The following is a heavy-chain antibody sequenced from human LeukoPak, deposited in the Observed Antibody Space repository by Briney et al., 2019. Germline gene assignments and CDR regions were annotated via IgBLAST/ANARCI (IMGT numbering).Heavy chain of an antibody. D-gene: IGHD3-9*01. CDR1: GFTFSSYG. CDR3: AKDSGSVRYFDWSFDY. V-gene: IGHV3-30*18. Sequence: PGRSLRLSCAAYGFTFSSYGMHWVRQAPGKGLEWVAVISYDGSNKYYADSVKGRFTVSRDNSKNTLYLQMNSLRAEDTAVYYCAKDSGSVRYFDWSFDYWGQGTLVTVSS. CDR2: ISYDGSNK. J-gene: IGHJ4*02.